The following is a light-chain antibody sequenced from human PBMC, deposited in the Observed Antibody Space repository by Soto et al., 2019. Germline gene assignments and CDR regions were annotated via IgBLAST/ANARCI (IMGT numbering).Light chain of an antibody. V-gene: IGLV3-27*01. J-gene: IGLJ3*02. CDR2: KDS. CDR3: YSAADNNPV. Sequence: SYDLTQPSSVSVSPGQTARITCSGDVLAKKYARWFQQKPGQAPVLVIYKDSERPSGIPERFYGSSSGTTVTLTISGAQVEDEADYHCYSAADNNPVFGGGTQLNVL. CDR1: VLAKKY.